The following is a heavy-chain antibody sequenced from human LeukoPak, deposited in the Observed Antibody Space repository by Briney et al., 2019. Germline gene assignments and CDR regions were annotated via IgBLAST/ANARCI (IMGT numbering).Heavy chain of an antibody. CDR2: ISGSGDST. CDR1: GFTFSTYA. CDR3: ARDRGRYYDSRGFYWGYYFDS. V-gene: IGHV3-23*01. J-gene: IGHJ4*02. Sequence: GGSLRLSCAASGFTFSTYAVNWVGQAPGKGLEWVSPISGSGDSTYYADSVKGGFTISRDNSKDTLYLQMSSVRVDDTAVYYCARDRGRYYDSRGFYWGYYFDSWGQGILVTVST. D-gene: IGHD3-22*01.